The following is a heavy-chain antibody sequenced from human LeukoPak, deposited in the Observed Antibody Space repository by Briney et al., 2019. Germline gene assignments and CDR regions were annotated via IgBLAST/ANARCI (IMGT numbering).Heavy chain of an antibody. CDR3: ARDDSYGYDY. D-gene: IGHD5-18*01. Sequence: SVKVSCTASGGTFSSYAISWVRQAPGQGLEWMGRIIPILGIANYAQKFQGRVTIAADKSTSTAYMELSSLRSEDTAVYYCARDDSYGYDYWGQGTLVTVSS. V-gene: IGHV1-69*04. CDR1: GGTFSSYA. J-gene: IGHJ4*02. CDR2: IIPILGIA.